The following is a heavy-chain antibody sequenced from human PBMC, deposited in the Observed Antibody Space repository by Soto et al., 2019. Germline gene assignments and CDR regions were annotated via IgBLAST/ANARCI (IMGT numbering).Heavy chain of an antibody. J-gene: IGHJ3*02. Sequence: SETLSLTCTVSGGSISSSSYYWGWIRQPPGKGLEWIGSIYYSGSTYYNPSLKSRVTISVDTSKNQFSLKLSSVTAADTAVYYCARGLPSGWYTAGAFDIWGQGTMVTVSS. CDR2: IYYSGST. CDR3: ARGLPSGWYTAGAFDI. V-gene: IGHV4-39*01. CDR1: GGSISSSSYY. D-gene: IGHD6-19*01.